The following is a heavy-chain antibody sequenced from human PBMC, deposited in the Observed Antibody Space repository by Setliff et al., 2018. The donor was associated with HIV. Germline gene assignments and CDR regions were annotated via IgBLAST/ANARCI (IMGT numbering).Heavy chain of an antibody. CDR2: IYYTGST. Sequence: SETLSLTCTVSRDSIRFYYWTWIRQPPGKGLEWIGNIYYTGSTNYNPSLKSRITISIDTSKSQFSLKLTSVAAADTAVYYCARSPLWFGKADWYVDLWGRGTLVTVSS. J-gene: IGHJ2*01. CDR3: ARSPLWFGKADWYVDL. D-gene: IGHD3-10*01. CDR1: RDSIRFYY. V-gene: IGHV4-59*01.